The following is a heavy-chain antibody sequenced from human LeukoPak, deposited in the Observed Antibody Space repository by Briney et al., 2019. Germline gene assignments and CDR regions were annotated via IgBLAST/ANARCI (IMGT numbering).Heavy chain of an antibody. J-gene: IGHJ3*02. D-gene: IGHD1-26*01. Sequence: GGSLRLSCAASGFTSSSYAMSWVRQAPGKGLEWVSAISDSGNTYHADSVKGRFTISRDNSKNTLYLQMNSLRAEDTAVYYCARRERGAFDIWGQGTMVTVSS. CDR1: GFTSSSYA. CDR3: ARRERGAFDI. CDR2: ISDSGNT. V-gene: IGHV3-23*01.